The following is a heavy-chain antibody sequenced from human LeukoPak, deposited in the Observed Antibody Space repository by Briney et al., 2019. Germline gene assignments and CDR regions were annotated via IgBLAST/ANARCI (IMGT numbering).Heavy chain of an antibody. D-gene: IGHD1-26*01. CDR1: GFTFSHYE. Sequence: GGSLRLSCAACGFTFSHYEMNWVRQAPGKGLEWVSSISGSSSYIDYADSLKGRFTISRDNAKNSLYLQMNSLRVEDTAVYYCARDRRGSSRAFDYWGQGTLVTVSS. J-gene: IGHJ4*02. V-gene: IGHV3-21*01. CDR3: ARDRRGSSRAFDY. CDR2: ISGSSSYI.